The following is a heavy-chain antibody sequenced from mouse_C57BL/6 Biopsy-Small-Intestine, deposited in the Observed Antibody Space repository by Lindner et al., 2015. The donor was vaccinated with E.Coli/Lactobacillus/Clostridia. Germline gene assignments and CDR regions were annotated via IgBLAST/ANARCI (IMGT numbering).Heavy chain of an antibody. CDR1: GYTLTSYT. D-gene: IGHD1-1*01. J-gene: IGHJ2*01. Sequence: VQLQESGAELARPGASVKMSCKASGYTLTSYTMHWVKQRPGQGLEWIGYINPSSGYTEYNQKFKDKAKLTADKSSNTAHMQLSSLTSEDSAVFYCARRGIITTVVAPDYWGQGTTLTVSS. CDR2: INPSSGYT. V-gene: IGHV1-4*01. CDR3: ARRGIITTVVAPDY.